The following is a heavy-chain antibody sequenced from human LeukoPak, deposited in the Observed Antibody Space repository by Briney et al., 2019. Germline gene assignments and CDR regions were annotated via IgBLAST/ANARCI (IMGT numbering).Heavy chain of an antibody. CDR3: AREAPYSSSWYPLDY. CDR1: GFTVSSNY. Sequence: GGSLRLSCAASGFTVSSNYMSWARQAPGKGLEWVSVIYSGGSTYYADSVKGRFTISRDNSKNTLYLQMNSLRAEDTAVYYCAREAPYSSSWYPLDYWGQGTLVTVSS. V-gene: IGHV3-53*01. CDR2: IYSGGST. D-gene: IGHD6-13*01. J-gene: IGHJ4*02.